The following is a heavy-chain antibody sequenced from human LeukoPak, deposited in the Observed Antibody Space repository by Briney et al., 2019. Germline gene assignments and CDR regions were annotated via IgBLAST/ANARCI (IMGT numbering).Heavy chain of an antibody. CDR3: ARVEVAATFFDY. J-gene: IGHJ4*02. CDR1: GGSISSGDYY. D-gene: IGHD2-15*01. Sequence: SQTLSLTCTVSGGSISSGDYYWSWIRQPPGKGLEWIGYIYYSGSTYYNPSLKSRVTISVDTSKNQFSLELSSVTAADTAVYYCARVEVAATFFDYWGQGTLVTVSS. CDR2: IYYSGST. V-gene: IGHV4-30-4*01.